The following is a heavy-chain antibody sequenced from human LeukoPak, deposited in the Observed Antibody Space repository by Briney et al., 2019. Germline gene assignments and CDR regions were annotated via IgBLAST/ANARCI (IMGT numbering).Heavy chain of an antibody. CDR1: GFTFSSYG. J-gene: IGHJ3*02. Sequence: PGGSLRLSCAASGFTFSSYGMHWVRQAPGKGLEWVAVISYDGSNKYYADSVKGRFTISRDNSKNTLYLQMNSLRAEDTAVYYCARENYNDYGDGHDAFDIWGQGTMVTVSS. CDR2: ISYDGSNK. V-gene: IGHV3-30*03. D-gene: IGHD4-17*01. CDR3: ARENYNDYGDGHDAFDI.